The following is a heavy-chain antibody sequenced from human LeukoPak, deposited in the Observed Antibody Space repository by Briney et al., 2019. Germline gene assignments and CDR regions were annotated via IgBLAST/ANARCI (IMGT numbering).Heavy chain of an antibody. J-gene: IGHJ6*02. V-gene: IGHV5-51*01. CDR2: IYPGDSDT. CDR1: GYSFTTYW. Sequence: GESLKIFCRGSGYSFTTYWIGWVRQMPGKGLEWMGIIYPGDSDTRYSPSFQGQVTISADKSISTAYLQWSSLKASDTAMYYCASRKQYGDYAQGVDVWGQGTTVTVSS. CDR3: ASRKQYGDYAQGVDV. D-gene: IGHD4-17*01.